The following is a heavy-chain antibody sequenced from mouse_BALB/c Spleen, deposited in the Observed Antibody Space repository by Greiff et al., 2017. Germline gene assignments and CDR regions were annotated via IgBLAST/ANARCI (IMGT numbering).Heavy chain of an antibody. CDR3: ARDGNYFDY. CDR2: ISYSGST. CDR1: GYSITSDYA. J-gene: IGHJ2*01. V-gene: IGHV3-2*02. Sequence: EVQLQQSGPGLVKPSQSLSLTCTVTGYSITSDYAWNWIRQFPGNKLEWMGYISYSGSTSYNPSLKSRISITRDTSKNQFFLQLNSVTTEDTATYSCARDGNYFDYWGQGTTLTVSS. D-gene: IGHD2-1*01.